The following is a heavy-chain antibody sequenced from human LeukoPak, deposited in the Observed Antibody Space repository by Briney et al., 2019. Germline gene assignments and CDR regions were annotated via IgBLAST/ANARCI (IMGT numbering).Heavy chain of an antibody. CDR3: ARDGISGWYRGWFDP. D-gene: IGHD6-19*01. Sequence: PGGSLRLSCAASGFTFSNYDMSWVRQAPGKGLEWVSAITGSTKYIPSNIYYADAVQGRFTISRDDAKNLVYLQMNSLRAEDTAVYYCARDGISGWYRGWFDPWGQGTLVTVSS. CDR1: GFTFSNYD. CDR2: ITGSTKYI. J-gene: IGHJ5*02. V-gene: IGHV3-21*06.